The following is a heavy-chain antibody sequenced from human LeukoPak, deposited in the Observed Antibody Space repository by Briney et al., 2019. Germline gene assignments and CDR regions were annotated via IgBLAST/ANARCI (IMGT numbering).Heavy chain of an antibody. Sequence: PSETLSLTCTVSGYSISSGYYWGWIRQPPGKGLEWIGSIHHSGSTYYNPSLKSRVTISVDTSKNQFSLKLSSVTAADTAVYYCARDSRWEVATTYDYWGQGTLVTVSS. V-gene: IGHV4-38-2*02. J-gene: IGHJ4*02. CDR1: GYSISSGYY. D-gene: IGHD5-12*01. CDR2: IHHSGST. CDR3: ARDSRWEVATTYDY.